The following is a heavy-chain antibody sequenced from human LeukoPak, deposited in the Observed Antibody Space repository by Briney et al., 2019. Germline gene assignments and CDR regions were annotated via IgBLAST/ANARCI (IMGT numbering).Heavy chain of an antibody. V-gene: IGHV1-2*02. J-gene: IGHJ4*02. CDR3: ARDKPAEAALDF. Sequence: ASVKISCKASGYTFTGYYIHWVRQAPGQGLEWMGWINPNSGGTNYAQKFQGRVTMTRDRSINTAYMDLRSLTYDDAAVYYCARDKPAEAALDFWGQGTLVTVSS. CDR2: INPNSGGT. CDR1: GYTFTGYY.